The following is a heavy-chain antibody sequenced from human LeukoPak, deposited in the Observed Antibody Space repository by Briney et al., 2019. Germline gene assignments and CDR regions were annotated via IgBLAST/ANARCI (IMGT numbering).Heavy chain of an antibody. CDR3: AKEPLSCSGGSCYSVFDS. CDR1: EFTFSNYA. Sequence: GGSLRLSCVASEFTFSNYAMNWVRQAPGKGLEWVSAIGGSGTGTYYADSVKGRFTISRDNSENTLFLQMNSLRADDTAVYYCAKEPLSCSGGSCYSVFDSWGQGILVTVSS. J-gene: IGHJ4*02. V-gene: IGHV3-23*01. CDR2: IGGSGTGT. D-gene: IGHD2-15*01.